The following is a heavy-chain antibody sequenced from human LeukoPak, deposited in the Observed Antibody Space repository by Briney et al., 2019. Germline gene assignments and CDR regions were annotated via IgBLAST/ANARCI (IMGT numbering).Heavy chain of an antibody. J-gene: IGHJ4*02. D-gene: IGHD6-19*01. CDR1: GGSISSSSYY. CDR2: IYYTGST. Sequence: ETLSLPCTVSGGSISSSSYYWGWIRQTPGKGLEWIGTIYYTGSTYYNPSLKSRVTISVDTSKNQCSLKVTSVTAADTAVYYCARRRGWYPVDYWGQGTLVTVSS. CDR3: ARRRGWYPVDY. V-gene: IGHV4-39*01.